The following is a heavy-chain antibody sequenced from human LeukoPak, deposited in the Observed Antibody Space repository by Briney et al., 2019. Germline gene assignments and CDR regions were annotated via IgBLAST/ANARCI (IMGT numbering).Heavy chain of an antibody. Sequence: PSETLSLTCTVSGGSISSYYWSWLRQPPGKGLEWIGYIYYSGSTNYNPSLKSRVTISVDTSKNQFSLKLSSVTAADTAVYYCARYNWNYVGYFDYWGQGTLVTVSS. J-gene: IGHJ4*02. CDR3: ARYNWNYVGYFDY. D-gene: IGHD1-7*01. CDR1: GGSISSYY. V-gene: IGHV4-59*08. CDR2: IYYSGST.